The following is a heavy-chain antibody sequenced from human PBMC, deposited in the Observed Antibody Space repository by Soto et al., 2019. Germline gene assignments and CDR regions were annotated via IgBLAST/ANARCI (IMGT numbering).Heavy chain of an antibody. CDR2: VIPIFGTA. J-gene: IGHJ6*02. CDR1: GGTFSSYA. CDR3: ASRTVAGCSGGSSHRRFGMYV. D-gene: IGHD2-15*01. Sequence: QVQLVQSGAEVKKPGSSVKVSCKASGGTFSSYAISWLRQAPGQGLEWMGGVIPIFGTANYAQKFQGRVTSTADKSTSLAYMELSSPSSGDRAVYYCASRTVAGCSGGSSHRRFGMYVWCEGTTVTVSS. V-gene: IGHV1-69*06.